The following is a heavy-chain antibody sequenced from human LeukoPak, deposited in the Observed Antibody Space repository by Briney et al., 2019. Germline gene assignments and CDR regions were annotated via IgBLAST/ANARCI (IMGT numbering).Heavy chain of an antibody. CDR3: ARGYGPGSYYHY. V-gene: IGHV4-34*01. Sequence: PSETLSLTCTVYGGSFSGDYWSWIRQPPGKGLEWIGEINHSGSTNYNPSLKSRVTISVDTSKNQFSLKLSSVTAADTAVYYCARGYGPGSYYHYWGQGTLVTVSS. D-gene: IGHD3-10*01. CDR2: INHSGST. CDR1: GGSFSGDY. J-gene: IGHJ4*02.